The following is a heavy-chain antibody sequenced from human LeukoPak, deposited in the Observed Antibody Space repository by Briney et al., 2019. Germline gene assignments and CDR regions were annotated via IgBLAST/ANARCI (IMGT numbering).Heavy chain of an antibody. D-gene: IGHD3-10*01. CDR2: IYTSGST. CDR1: GGSISSYY. V-gene: IGHV4-4*07. Sequence: SETLSLTCTVSGGSISSYYWSWIRQPAGKGLEWIGRIYTSGSTNYNPSLKSRVTMSVDTSKNQFSLKLSSVTAADTAVYYCARGQYYYGSGSYAKLDYWGQGTLVTVSS. CDR3: ARGQYYYGSGSYAKLDY. J-gene: IGHJ4*02.